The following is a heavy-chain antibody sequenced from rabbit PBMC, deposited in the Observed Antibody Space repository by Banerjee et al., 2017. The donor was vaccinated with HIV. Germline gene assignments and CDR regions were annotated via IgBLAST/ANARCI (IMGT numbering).Heavy chain of an antibody. CDR1: GFDFNRYYY. CDR2: TYAGSSGNT. CDR3: ARDLAGVIGWNFNL. Sequence: QSLEESGGDLVKPGASLTLTCKASGFDFNRYYYMCWVRQAPGKGLEWIACTYAGSSGNTYYASWAKGRFTISKTSSTTVTLQMTSLTAADTASYFCARDLAGVIGWNFNLWGPGTLVTVS. J-gene: IGHJ4*01. V-gene: IGHV1S40*01. D-gene: IGHD4-1*01.